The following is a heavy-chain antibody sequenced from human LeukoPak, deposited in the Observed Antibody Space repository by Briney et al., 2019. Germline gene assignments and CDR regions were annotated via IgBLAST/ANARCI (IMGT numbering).Heavy chain of an antibody. J-gene: IGHJ5*02. D-gene: IGHD5-18*01. V-gene: IGHV1-69*05. CDR1: GGTFSSYA. CDR2: IIPIFGTA. CDR3: AANTAMVRNWFDP. Sequence: SVKVSCKASGGTFSSYAISWVRQAPGQGLEWMGGIIPIFGTANYAQKFQGGVTITTDESTSTAYMELSSLRSEDTAVYYCAANTAMVRNWFDPWGQGTLVTVSS.